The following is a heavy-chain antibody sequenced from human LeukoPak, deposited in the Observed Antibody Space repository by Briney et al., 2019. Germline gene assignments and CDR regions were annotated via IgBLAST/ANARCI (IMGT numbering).Heavy chain of an antibody. V-gene: IGHV4-30-2*01. J-gene: IGHJ4*02. CDR1: GGSISSGGYS. D-gene: IGHD2-21*02. CDR3: ARGGGKCGGDCYQYYFDY. Sequence: SETLSLTCAVSGGSISSGGYSWSWIRQPPGKGLEWIGYIYHSGSTYYNPSLKSRVTISVDRSKNQFSLKLSSVTAADTAVYYCARGGGKCGGDCYQYYFDYWGQGTLVTVSS. CDR2: IYHSGST.